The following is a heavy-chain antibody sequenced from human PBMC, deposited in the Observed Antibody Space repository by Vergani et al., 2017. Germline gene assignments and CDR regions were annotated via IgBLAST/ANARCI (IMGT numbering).Heavy chain of an antibody. V-gene: IGHV3-13*01. CDR2: IGTAGDT. CDR3: ARRDSSSPALDY. D-gene: IGHD6-6*01. J-gene: IGHJ4*02. Sequence: EVQLVESGGGLVQPGASLRLSCAASGFTFSTYDMHWVRQATGKGLEWVSAIGTAGDTYYPGSVKGRFTISRENAKNSLYLQMNGLRAGDTAVYYCARRDSSSPALDYWGQGTLVTVSS. CDR1: GFTFSTYD.